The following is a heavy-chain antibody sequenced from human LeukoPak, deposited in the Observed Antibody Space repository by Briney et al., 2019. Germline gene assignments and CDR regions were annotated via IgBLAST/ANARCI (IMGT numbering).Heavy chain of an antibody. CDR1: GYTFTSYD. Sequence: SVKVSCKASGYTFTSYDINWVRQATGQGLEWMGGIIPIFGTANYAQKFQGRVTITADESTSTAYMELSSLRSEDTAVYYCARADGGNRDYWGQGTLVTVSS. J-gene: IGHJ4*02. V-gene: IGHV1-69*13. CDR2: IIPIFGTA. D-gene: IGHD4-23*01. CDR3: ARADGGNRDY.